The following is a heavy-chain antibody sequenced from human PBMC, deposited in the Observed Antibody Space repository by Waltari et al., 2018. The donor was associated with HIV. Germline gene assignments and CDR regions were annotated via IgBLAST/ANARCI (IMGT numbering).Heavy chain of an antibody. J-gene: IGHJ5*02. V-gene: IGHV4-39*07. CDR1: GGSFSSGSPY. CDR2: IYYSGNS. D-gene: IGHD2-2*01. Sequence: QLQLQESGPGLVKPSETLSLTCTVSGGSFSSGSPYWGWLRQPPGKGLEWIGSIYYSGNSYYNPSRKSRVTVSVDAANKQFSLKMMSMSAADAAMYYGARETVEPAPGGWFDPWGQGTLVTVSS. CDR3: ARETVEPAPGGWFDP.